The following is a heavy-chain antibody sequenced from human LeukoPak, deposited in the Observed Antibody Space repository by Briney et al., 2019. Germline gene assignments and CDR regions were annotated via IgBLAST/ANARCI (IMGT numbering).Heavy chain of an antibody. CDR1: GYTFTNYW. CDR2: IYPGDSDT. CDR3: ARRSVLTQLDAFDV. D-gene: IGHD4/OR15-4a*01. Sequence: GESLKISCKGSGYTFTNYWIGWVRQMPGKGLEWMGIIYPGDSDTRYSPSFQGQVTFSADKSISTAYLHWSSLKASDTAMYFCARRSVLTQLDAFDVWGQGTTVTASS. V-gene: IGHV5-51*01. J-gene: IGHJ3*01.